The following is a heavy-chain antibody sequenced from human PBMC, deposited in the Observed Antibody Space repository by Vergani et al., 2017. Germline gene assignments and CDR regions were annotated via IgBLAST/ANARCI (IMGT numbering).Heavy chain of an antibody. D-gene: IGHD2-2*01. CDR3: AKSRGTCSSTSCFYHYAMDV. Sequence: VQPVESGGGLVKPGGSLRLSCAASAFTFSSYGMHWARQVPGKGLEWVAFIRHDGTNQYYADSVKGRFTISRDNSRNTLDLQMNSLKPEDTAVYYCAKSRGTCSSTSCFYHYAMDVWGQGTTVTVSS. CDR2: IRHDGTNQ. CDR1: AFTFSSYG. V-gene: IGHV3-30*02. J-gene: IGHJ6*02.